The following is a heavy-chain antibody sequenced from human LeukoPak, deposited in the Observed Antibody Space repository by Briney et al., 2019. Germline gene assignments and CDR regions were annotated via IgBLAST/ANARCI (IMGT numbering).Heavy chain of an antibody. D-gene: IGHD6-19*01. Sequence: GGSLGLSCVASEFTFSSHAMNWVRQAPGKGLGWVSSISGGGESTYYADSVKGRFTVSRDNSKNTLYLQINSLRGEDTAVYYCAKGKYSSGGVPDYWGQGTLVTVSS. J-gene: IGHJ4*02. CDR3: AKGKYSSGGVPDY. V-gene: IGHV3-23*01. CDR2: ISGGGEST. CDR1: EFTFSSHA.